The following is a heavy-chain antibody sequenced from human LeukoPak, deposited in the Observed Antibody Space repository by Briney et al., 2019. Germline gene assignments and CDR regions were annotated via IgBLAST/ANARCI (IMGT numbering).Heavy chain of an antibody. V-gene: IGHV4-39*07. CDR3: ARAQSDGCSSTSCYRNSPYYYYMDV. CDR1: GASISSSSYY. D-gene: IGHD2-2*01. Sequence: SETLSLTCTVSGASISSSSYYWGWIRQPPGKGLEWIGSIYYSGSTYYNPSLKSRVTISVDTSKNQFSLKLSSVTAADTAVYYCARAQSDGCSSTSCYRNSPYYYYMDVWGKGTTVTVSS. J-gene: IGHJ6*03. CDR2: IYYSGST.